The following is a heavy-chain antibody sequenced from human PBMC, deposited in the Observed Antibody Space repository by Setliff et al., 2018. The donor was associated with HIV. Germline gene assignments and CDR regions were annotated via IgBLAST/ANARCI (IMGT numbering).Heavy chain of an antibody. J-gene: IGHJ4*02. Sequence: GGSLRLSCAASGFTFSRFEMNWVRQAPGKGLEWVSYISTNGNTIYYADSVKGRFTISRDNAKDSLYLQMNSLRAEDMALYYCARGYSYGYYFDYWGQGTLVTVSS. CDR1: GFTFSRFE. V-gene: IGHV3-48*03. D-gene: IGHD5-18*01. CDR3: ARGYSYGYYFDY. CDR2: ISTNGNTI.